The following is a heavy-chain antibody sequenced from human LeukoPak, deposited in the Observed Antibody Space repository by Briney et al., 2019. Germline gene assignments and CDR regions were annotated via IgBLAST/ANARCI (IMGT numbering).Heavy chain of an antibody. J-gene: IGHJ4*02. CDR2: IYPGDSNT. V-gene: IGHV5-51*01. Sequence: GESLKISCKGSGYSFSNYWIGWVRQMPGKGLEWVGIIYPGDSNTRYSPSFQGQVTISADKSVTTAYMPWSSLKASDTAMYYCARRDRYSSTWQYYFDYWGQGTLVTVSS. CDR3: ARRDRYSSTWQYYFDY. CDR1: GYSFSNYW. D-gene: IGHD6-13*01.